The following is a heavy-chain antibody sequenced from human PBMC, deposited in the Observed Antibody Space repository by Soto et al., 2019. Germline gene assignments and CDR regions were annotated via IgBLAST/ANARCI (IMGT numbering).Heavy chain of an antibody. CDR2: INPNGGST. CDR1: GYTFINYY. J-gene: IGHJ3*02. D-gene: IGHD6-19*01. V-gene: IGHV1-46*01. Sequence: QVQLVQSGAEVKKPGASVKVSCKASGYTFINYYMHWVRQAPGQGLEWMGIINPNGGSTTYAHKFQGRVTLPRDTSTNTVNMELSSLRSEDTAVYYCAREKWLVRRNDPFDIWGQGTMVTVSS. CDR3: AREKWLVRRNDPFDI.